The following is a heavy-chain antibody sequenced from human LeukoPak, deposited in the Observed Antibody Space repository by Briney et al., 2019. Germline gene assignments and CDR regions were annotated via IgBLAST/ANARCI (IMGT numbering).Heavy chain of an antibody. V-gene: IGHV4-34*01. CDR3: ATITGSTSGNWFDP. J-gene: IGHJ5*02. Sequence: PSETLSLTCAVYGGSFSGYYWSWIRQPPGKGLEWIGEINHSGSTNYNPSLKSRVTISVDTSKNHFSLKLSSVTAADTAVYYCATITGSTSGNWFDPWGQGTLVTVSS. CDR1: GGSFSGYY. CDR2: INHSGST. D-gene: IGHD2-2*01.